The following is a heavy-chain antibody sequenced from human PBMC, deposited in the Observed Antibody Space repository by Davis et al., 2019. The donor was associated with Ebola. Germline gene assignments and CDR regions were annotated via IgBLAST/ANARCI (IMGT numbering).Heavy chain of an antibody. CDR1: GYTFTNYA. V-gene: IGHV7-4-1*02. CDR2: INTDSGTP. J-gene: IGHJ3*01. D-gene: IGHD2-15*01. CDR3: ARSGMTQDAFNV. Sequence: ASVKVSCKASGYTFTNYAMNWVRQAPGQGLEWMGWINTDSGTPTYAQGFTGRFVFSLDTSVSTTYLQISSLKAEDAAVYFCARSGMTQDAFNVWGQGTMVTVSS.